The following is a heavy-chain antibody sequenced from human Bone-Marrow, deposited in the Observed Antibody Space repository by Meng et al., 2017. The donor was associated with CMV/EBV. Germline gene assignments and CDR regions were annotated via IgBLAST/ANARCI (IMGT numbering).Heavy chain of an antibody. CDR3: ARDPRRYSSSSWQEWFDP. J-gene: IGHJ5*02. D-gene: IGHD6-13*01. V-gene: IGHV3-20*01. CDR2: INWNGGST. CDR1: GFTFDDYG. Sequence: GESLKISCAASGFTFDDYGMSWVRQAPGKGLEWVSGINWNGGSTGYADSVKGRFTISRDNAKNSLYLKMNSLRAEDMALYHCARDPRRYSSSSWQEWFDPWGQGTLVTVSS.